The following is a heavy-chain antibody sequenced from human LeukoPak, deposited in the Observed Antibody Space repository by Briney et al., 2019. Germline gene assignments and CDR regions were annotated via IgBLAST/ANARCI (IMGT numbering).Heavy chain of an antibody. V-gene: IGHV6-1*01. CDR1: GDSVSSNSAT. Sequence: SQTLSLTCAISGDSVSSNSATWNWIRQSPSRGLEWLGRTYYRSKWYKYYAVSVKSRITINPDTSKNQFSLKLSSVTAADTAVYYCARSITMIGPSGYWGQGTLVTVSS. CDR2: TYYRSKWYK. CDR3: ARSITMIGPSGY. J-gene: IGHJ4*02. D-gene: IGHD3-22*01.